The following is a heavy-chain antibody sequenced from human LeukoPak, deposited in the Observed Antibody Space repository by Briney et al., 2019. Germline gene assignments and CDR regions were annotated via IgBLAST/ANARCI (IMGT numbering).Heavy chain of an antibody. D-gene: IGHD3-9*01. CDR2: ISANAAST. V-gene: IGHV3-23*01. CDR3: VKVAGSTGYYPEY. Sequence: PGGSLRLSCVASGFTFTSYAMSWVRQAPGTGLEWVAAISANAASTYYAGSVKGRFAISRDSSKNTLSLQMNSLRAEDSAVYYCVKVAGSTGYYPEYWGQGALVTVSS. CDR1: GFTFTSYA. J-gene: IGHJ4*02.